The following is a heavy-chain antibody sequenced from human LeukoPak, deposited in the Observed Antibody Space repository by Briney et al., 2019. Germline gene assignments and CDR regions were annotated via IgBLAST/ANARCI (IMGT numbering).Heavy chain of an antibody. Sequence: PGGSLRLSCAASGFTFSHYNMNWVRQAPGKGLEWVSYISPSGSTTHYADSVKGRFTISRGNAKNSLYLQMNSLRAEDTAVYYCARDKPLTISGGYYYYMDVWGKGTTVTVSS. CDR1: GFTFSHYN. CDR2: ISPSGSTT. J-gene: IGHJ6*03. V-gene: IGHV3-48*03. D-gene: IGHD3-3*01. CDR3: ARDKPLTISGGYYYYMDV.